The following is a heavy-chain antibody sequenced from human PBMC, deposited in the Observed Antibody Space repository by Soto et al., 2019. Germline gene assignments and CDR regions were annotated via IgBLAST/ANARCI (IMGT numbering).Heavy chain of an antibody. CDR1: GFTLSSHA. CDR2: ISYDGSTT. D-gene: IGHD4-4*01. CDR3: ARHLASTVTTSGWFDP. V-gene: IGHV3-30-3*01. Sequence: QVQLVESGGGVVQPGKSLRLSCAASGFTLSSHAMHWVRQAPGKGLEWLSIISYDGSTTYYADSVKGRFTISRDNSKNPLYLQMNSLRADDTAVYFCARHLASTVTTSGWFDPWGQGTLVTVSS. J-gene: IGHJ5*02.